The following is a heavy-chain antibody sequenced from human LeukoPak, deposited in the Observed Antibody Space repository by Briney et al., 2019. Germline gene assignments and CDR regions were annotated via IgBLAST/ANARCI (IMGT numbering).Heavy chain of an antibody. D-gene: IGHD2-15*01. V-gene: IGHV3-48*02. CDR2: IRTSSKTI. J-gene: IGHJ5*02. CDR3: ARDMGYCSGDSCYPNWFDP. CDR1: GFTFSSYE. Sequence: GGSLRLSCAASGFTFSSYELNWVRQAPGKGLEWVSYIRTSSKTIYYADSVKGRFTISRDNAKNSLYLQMNSLRDEDTAVYYCARDMGYCSGDSCYPNWFDPWGQGTLVTVSS.